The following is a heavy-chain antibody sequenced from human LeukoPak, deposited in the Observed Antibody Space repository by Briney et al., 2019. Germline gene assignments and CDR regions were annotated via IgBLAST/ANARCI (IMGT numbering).Heavy chain of an antibody. CDR2: ISYDGSNK. V-gene: IGHV3-30*18. J-gene: IGHJ4*02. CDR3: AKLQDYYDSSGYYFDY. Sequence: GGSMRLSCAASGFTFSSYGMHWVRQAPGKGLEWVAVISYDGSNKYHADSVKGRFTISRDNSKNTLYLQMNSLRAEDTAVYYCAKLQDYYDSSGYYFDYWGQGTLVTVSS. D-gene: IGHD3-22*01. CDR1: GFTFSSYG.